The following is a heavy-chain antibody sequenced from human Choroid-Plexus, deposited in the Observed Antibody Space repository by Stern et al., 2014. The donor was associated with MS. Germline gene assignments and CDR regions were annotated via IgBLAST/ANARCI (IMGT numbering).Heavy chain of an antibody. CDR2: VSYDGSNK. Sequence: VQLVESGGGVVQPGRPPRLSCVASGFTFGSCVMHWVRQAPGKGLEWVAGVSYDGSNKYYADSVKGRFTISRDNSQNTLYMQMSSLRPEDTAVYYCAKDRQYLTYFFDHWGQGSLVTVSS. V-gene: IGHV3-30*18. J-gene: IGHJ5*02. CDR1: GFTFGSCV. D-gene: IGHD2/OR15-2a*01. CDR3: AKDRQYLTYFFDH.